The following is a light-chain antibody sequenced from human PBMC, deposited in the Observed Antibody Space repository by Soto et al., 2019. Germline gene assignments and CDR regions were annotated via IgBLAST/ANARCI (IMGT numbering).Light chain of an antibody. CDR1: QIVGRY. V-gene: IGKV3-11*01. Sequence: EIVLTQSPATLSLSPGERATLSCRASQIVGRYVAWYQQKPGQAPRLLIYDASNRATGIPARFSGSGSGTDFTLSISSLEPEDIAVYYCQERSNWPPITFGQGTRLEIK. CDR2: DAS. J-gene: IGKJ5*01. CDR3: QERSNWPPIT.